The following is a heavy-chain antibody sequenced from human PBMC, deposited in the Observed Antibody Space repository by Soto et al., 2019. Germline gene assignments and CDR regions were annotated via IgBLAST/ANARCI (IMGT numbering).Heavy chain of an antibody. J-gene: IGHJ4*02. CDR2: IINTGGST. Sequence: EVPLLESGGGLVQPGGSLRLSCAASGFSFSDYAMTWVRQAPGKGLEWVSSIINTGGSTNYADSVKGRFTISRDNSKSTLYLQMNSLRAEDTAIYYCAKDWPGTSSVTSDCWGQGTMVTVSS. D-gene: IGHD4-17*01. CDR3: AKDWPGTSSVTSDC. CDR1: GFSFSDYA. V-gene: IGHV3-23*01.